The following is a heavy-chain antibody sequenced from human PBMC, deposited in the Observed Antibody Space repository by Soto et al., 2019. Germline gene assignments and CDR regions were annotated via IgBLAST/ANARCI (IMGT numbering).Heavy chain of an antibody. D-gene: IGHD2-15*01. CDR3: TFGYCSGGSCHQGFDP. J-gene: IGHJ5*02. Sequence: GGSLRLSCAASGFTFSSYGMHCVRQATGKGLEWVAVISYDGSNKYYADSVKGRFTISRDNSKDTLYLQMNSLRAEDTAVYYCTFGYCSGGSCHQGFDPWGQGTLVTVSS. V-gene: IGHV3-30*03. CDR2: ISYDGSNK. CDR1: GFTFSSYG.